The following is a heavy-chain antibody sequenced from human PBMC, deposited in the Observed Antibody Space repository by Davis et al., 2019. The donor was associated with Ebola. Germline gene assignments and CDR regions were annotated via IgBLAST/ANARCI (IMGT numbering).Heavy chain of an antibody. Sequence: SLRLSCAASGFTFDDYAMHWVRQAPGKGLEWVSGISWNSGSIGYADSVKGRFTISRDNAKNSLYLQMNSLRAEDTALYYCAKGKTSGSYAPFDYWGQGTLVTVSS. J-gene: IGHJ4*02. CDR2: ISWNSGSI. D-gene: IGHD1-26*01. CDR3: AKGKTSGSYAPFDY. V-gene: IGHV3-9*01. CDR1: GFTFDDYA.